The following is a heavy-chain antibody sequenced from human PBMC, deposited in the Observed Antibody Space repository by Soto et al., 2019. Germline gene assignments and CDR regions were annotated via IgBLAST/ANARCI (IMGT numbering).Heavy chain of an antibody. CDR2: ISVSGGST. D-gene: IGHD3-16*01. J-gene: IGHJ6*02. CDR3: AKGDLFVGGTIYGMDV. Sequence: LRLSCAVSLSSYAMTWVRQAPGKGLAWVAGISVSGGSTNYAVSVRGRFTISRDNDKNTVYLQMNSLRAEDTAVYYCAKGDLFVGGTIYGMDVWGQGTTVTV. V-gene: IGHV3-23*01. CDR1: LSSYA.